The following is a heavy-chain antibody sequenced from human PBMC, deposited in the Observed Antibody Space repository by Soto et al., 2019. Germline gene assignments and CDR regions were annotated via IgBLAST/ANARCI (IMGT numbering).Heavy chain of an antibody. V-gene: IGHV1-69*12. D-gene: IGHD2-15*01. CDR2: IIPIFGTA. Sequence: QVQLVQSGAEVKKPGSSMKVSCKASGGTFSSYAISWVRQAPGQGLEWMGGIIPIFGTANYAQKFQGRVTITAHESTSTAYMGLSRLRSEDTAVYYCARGASRYCSGGSCSYYFDYWGQGTLVTVSS. J-gene: IGHJ4*02. CDR3: ARGASRYCSGGSCSYYFDY. CDR1: GGTFSSYA.